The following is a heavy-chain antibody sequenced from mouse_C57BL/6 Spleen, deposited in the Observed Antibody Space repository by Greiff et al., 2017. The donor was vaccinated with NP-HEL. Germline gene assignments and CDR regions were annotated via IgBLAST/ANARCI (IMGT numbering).Heavy chain of an antibody. V-gene: IGHV1-81*01. CDR3: AREGVYYDYRFAY. J-gene: IGHJ3*01. CDR2: ISPRSGNT. Sequence: VQLQQSGAELARPGASVKLSCKASGYTFTSYGISWVPQRTGQGLEWIGAISPRSGNTYYPEKCKCKATLTADKSSSTAYMELRSLTSEDSAVYFCAREGVYYDYRFAYWGQGTLVTVSA. D-gene: IGHD2-4*01. CDR1: GYTFTSYG.